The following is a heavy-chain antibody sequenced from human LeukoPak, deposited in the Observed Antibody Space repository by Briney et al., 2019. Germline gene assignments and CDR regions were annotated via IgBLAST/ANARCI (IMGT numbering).Heavy chain of an antibody. CDR2: ISTYDGNT. CDR3: ARDRGRQKWFQGFDP. Sequence: GSSVEVSCKASGYTFTTYGINWVRQAPGQGLEWMGWISTYDGNTNYAEKLQGRVTMTADTSTSTAYMELRSLRSDDTALYYCARDRGRQKWFQGFDPWGQGTLVTVSS. J-gene: IGHJ5*02. V-gene: IGHV1-18*01. D-gene: IGHD3-22*01. CDR1: GYTFTTYG.